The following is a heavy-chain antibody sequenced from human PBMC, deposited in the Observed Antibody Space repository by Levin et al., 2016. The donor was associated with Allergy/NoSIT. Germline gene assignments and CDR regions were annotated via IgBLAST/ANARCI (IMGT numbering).Heavy chain of an antibody. V-gene: IGHV4-59*01. D-gene: IGHD1-1*01. Sequence: SETLSLTCTVSGGSISTYYWSWIRQPPGKGLEWIGYIYYTGSRNYNPSLNSRVTISVDTSKNQFSLRLSSVTAADTAVYYCARGSERVQLYGSLDVWGQGTTVTVSS. CDR1: GGSISTYY. CDR3: ARGSERVQLYGSLDV. J-gene: IGHJ6*02. CDR2: IYYTGSR.